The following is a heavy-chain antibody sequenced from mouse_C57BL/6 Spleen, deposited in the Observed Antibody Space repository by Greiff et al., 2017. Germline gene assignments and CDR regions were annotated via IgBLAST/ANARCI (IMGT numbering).Heavy chain of an antibody. CDR3: ARNYYGVYYYAMDY. J-gene: IGHJ4*01. V-gene: IGHV5-17*01. D-gene: IGHD1-1*01. CDR1: GFTFSDYG. Sequence: EVMLVESGGGLVKPGGSLKLSCAASGFTFSDYGMHWVRQAPEQGLEWVAYISSGSSTIYYADTVKGRFTISRDTAKNTLFLQMTSLRSEDTAMYYCARNYYGVYYYAMDYWGQGTSVTVSS. CDR2: ISSGSSTI.